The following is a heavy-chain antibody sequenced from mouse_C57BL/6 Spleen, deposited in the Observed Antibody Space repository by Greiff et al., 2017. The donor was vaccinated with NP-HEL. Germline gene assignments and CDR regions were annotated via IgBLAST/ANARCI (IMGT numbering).Heavy chain of an antibody. J-gene: IGHJ2*01. Sequence: QVPLKVSGPGILKPSQTLSLTCSFSGFSLSTSGMGVGWIRQPPGKGLEWLAHIWWDDDKYYNPALKNRLTISKDTSKNQVFLKIANVDNADTATYCCARIDGSSYEDYWGQGTTLTVSS. D-gene: IGHD1-1*01. CDR1: GFSLSTSGMG. CDR2: IWWDDDK. V-gene: IGHV8-8*01. CDR3: ARIDGSSYEDY.